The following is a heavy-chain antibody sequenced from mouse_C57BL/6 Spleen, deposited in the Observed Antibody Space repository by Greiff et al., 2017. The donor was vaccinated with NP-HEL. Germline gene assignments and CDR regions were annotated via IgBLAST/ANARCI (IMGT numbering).Heavy chain of an antibody. V-gene: IGHV1-50*01. CDR3: ASFHYYCSSLFAY. D-gene: IGHD1-1*01. J-gene: IGHJ3*01. Sequence: QVQLQQPGAELVKPGDSVKLSCKASGYTFTSYWMQWVKQRPGQGLEWIGEIDTSDSYNNYNQTFKGKATLTVDTSSITAYMQLSSLTSDDSAVYYCASFHYYCSSLFAYWGQGTLVTVSA. CDR1: GYTFTSYW. CDR2: IDTSDSYN.